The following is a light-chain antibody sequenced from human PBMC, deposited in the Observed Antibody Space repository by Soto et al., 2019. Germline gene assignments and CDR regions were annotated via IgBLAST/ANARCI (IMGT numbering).Light chain of an antibody. J-gene: IGKJ4*01. CDR2: DAS. V-gene: IGKV1-33*01. Sequence: DIQMTQSPSSLSASVGDRVTITCQASQEISNYLNWYQQKPGKAPKLLIYDASNLETGVPSRFSGSGSGTDFTFTISSLQPEDIATYYCQQYDNPLTSGGGTKVDIK. CDR1: QEISNY. CDR3: QQYDNPLT.